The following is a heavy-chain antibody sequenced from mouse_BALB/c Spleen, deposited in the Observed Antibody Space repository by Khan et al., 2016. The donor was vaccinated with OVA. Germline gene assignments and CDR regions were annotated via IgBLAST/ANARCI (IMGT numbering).Heavy chain of an antibody. J-gene: IGHJ3*01. CDR2: ISDGGSYT. CDR3: ARGFYGGPFTY. CDR1: GFTFSDYY. D-gene: IGHD1-1*02. V-gene: IGHV5-4*02. Sequence: VELVESGGGLVKPGGSLKLSCAASGFTFSDYYMYWVRQTPEKRLEWVATISDGGSYTYYPDSVKGRFTISRDDVKNNLYLQMSSLKSEDTAMYYCARGFYGGPFTYWGQGTLVTVSA.